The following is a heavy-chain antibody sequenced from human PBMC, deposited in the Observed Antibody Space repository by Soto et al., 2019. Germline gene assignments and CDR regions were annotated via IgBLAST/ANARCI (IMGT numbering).Heavy chain of an antibody. CDR3: ARVGRSGIDY. CDR2: INHSGST. D-gene: IGHD3-10*01. J-gene: IGHJ4*02. CDR1: GGSFSGYY. V-gene: IGHV4-34*01. Sequence: PSETLSLTCAVYGGSFSGYYWSWIRQPPGKGLEWIGEINHSGSTNYNPSLKSRVTISVDTSKNQFSLKLSSVTAADTAVYYCARVGRSGIDYWGQGTLVTVSS.